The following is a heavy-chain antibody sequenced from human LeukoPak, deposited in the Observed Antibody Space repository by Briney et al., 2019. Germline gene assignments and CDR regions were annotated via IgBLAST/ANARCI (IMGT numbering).Heavy chain of an antibody. CDR3: ARDVHRYYGDY. J-gene: IGHJ4*02. Sequence: GGSLRLSCAASGFTFSSYAMSWVRQAPGKGLEWVSAISGSGGSTYYADSVKGRFTISKDNSKNTLYLQMNSLRAEDTAVFYCARDVHRYYGDYWGQGTLVTVSS. D-gene: IGHD3-3*01. CDR1: GFTFSSYA. CDR2: ISGSGGST. V-gene: IGHV3-23*01.